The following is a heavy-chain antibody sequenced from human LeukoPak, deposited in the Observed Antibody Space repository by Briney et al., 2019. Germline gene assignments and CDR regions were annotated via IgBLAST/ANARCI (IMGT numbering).Heavy chain of an antibody. D-gene: IGHD5-12*01. J-gene: IGHJ4*02. Sequence: ETLSLTCTVSGGSTNTYCWSWIRQPAEKGLEWIGRIYPSGSTYYSPSLKSRVTISIDKSKNQFSLSLTSVTAADTAVYYCARDRSGYSEYYFDYWGQGSLVTVSS. CDR3: ARDRSGYSEYYFDY. CDR1: GGSTNTYC. CDR2: IYPSGST. V-gene: IGHV4-4*07.